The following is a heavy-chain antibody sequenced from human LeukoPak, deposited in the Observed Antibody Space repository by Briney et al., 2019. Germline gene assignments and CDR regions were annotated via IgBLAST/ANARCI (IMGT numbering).Heavy chain of an antibody. Sequence: GGSLRLSCAASGFSFSSYAMSWVRQAPGKGLEWVSAIHSSGGTYYADSVKGRFTISRDTSKNTLYLQINSLRVEDTAVYYCIVFGDSNHWGQGTLVTVSS. D-gene: IGHD4-17*01. CDR1: GFSFSSYA. J-gene: IGHJ5*02. V-gene: IGHV3-23*01. CDR3: IVFGDSNH. CDR2: IHSSGGT.